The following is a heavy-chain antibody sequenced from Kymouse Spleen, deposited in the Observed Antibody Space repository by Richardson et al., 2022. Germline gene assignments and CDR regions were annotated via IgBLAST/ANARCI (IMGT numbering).Heavy chain of an antibody. V-gene: IGHV4-61*01. D-gene: IGHD1-26*01. J-gene: IGHJ4*02. Sequence: QVQLQESGPGLVKPSETLSLTCTVSGGSVSSGSYYWSWIRQPPGKGLEWIGYIYYSGSTNYNPSLKSRVTISVDTSKNQFSLKLSSVTAADTAVYYCARSSIVGASFDYWGQGTLVTVSS. CDR1: GGSVSSGSYY. CDR3: ARSSIVGASFDY. CDR2: IYYSGST.